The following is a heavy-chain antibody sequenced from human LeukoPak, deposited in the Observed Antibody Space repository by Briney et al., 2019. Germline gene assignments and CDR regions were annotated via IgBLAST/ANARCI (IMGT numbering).Heavy chain of an antibody. J-gene: IGHJ1*01. Sequence: TSETLSLTCTVSGASVSSQNYYWGCVRQPPGKGLECIGSIHHSDGTNHNPSLKSRVTISVDTSKNQFSLKLISVTAADTAVYYCVETPNYYYDSSGYLRWGQGTLVTVSS. CDR3: VETPNYYYDSSGYLR. V-gene: IGHV4-39*07. CDR1: GASVSSQNYY. D-gene: IGHD3-22*01. CDR2: IHHSDGT.